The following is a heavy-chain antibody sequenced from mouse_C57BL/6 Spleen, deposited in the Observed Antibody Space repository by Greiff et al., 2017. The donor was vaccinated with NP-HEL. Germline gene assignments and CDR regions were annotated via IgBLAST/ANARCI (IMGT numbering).Heavy chain of an antibody. CDR2: ISGGGGNT. CDR1: GFTFSSYT. Sequence: EVKVVESGGGLVKPGGSLKLSCAASGFTFSSYTMSWVRQTPEKRLEWVATISGGGGNTYYPDSVKGRFTISRDNAKNTLYLQMSSLRSEDTALYYCARRGFSSTYAMDYWGQGTSVTVSS. CDR3: ARRGFSSTYAMDY. J-gene: IGHJ4*01. D-gene: IGHD1-1*01. V-gene: IGHV5-9*01.